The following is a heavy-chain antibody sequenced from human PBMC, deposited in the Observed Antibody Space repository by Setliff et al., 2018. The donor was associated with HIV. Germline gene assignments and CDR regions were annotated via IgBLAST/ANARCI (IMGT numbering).Heavy chain of an antibody. CDR2: IYTSGST. CDR3: ARAPFVGGAYYYWGSYYFDY. Sequence: PSETLSLTCPVSGGSISSGTSYWSWIRQPAGKGLEWIGHIYTSGSTNYNPSLKSRVIISLDTSKNQFSLRLTSVTAADTAVFYCARAPFVGGAYYYWGSYYFDYWGPGTLVTVSS. CDR1: GGSISSGTSY. V-gene: IGHV4-61*09. D-gene: IGHD3-22*01. J-gene: IGHJ4*02.